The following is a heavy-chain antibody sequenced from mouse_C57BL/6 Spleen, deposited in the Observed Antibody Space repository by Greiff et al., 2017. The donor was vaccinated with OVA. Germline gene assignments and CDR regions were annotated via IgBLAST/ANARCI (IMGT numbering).Heavy chain of an antibody. V-gene: IGHV1-26*01. Sequence: EVQLQQSGPELVKPGASVKISCKASGYTFTDYYMNWVKQSHGKSLEWIGDINPNNGGTSYNQKFKGKATLTVDQSSSTAYMELRSLTSEDSAVYYCARRNYGPWFAYWGQGTLVTVSA. CDR1: GYTFTDYY. D-gene: IGHD1-1*02. CDR3: ARRNYGPWFAY. CDR2: INPNNGGT. J-gene: IGHJ3*01.